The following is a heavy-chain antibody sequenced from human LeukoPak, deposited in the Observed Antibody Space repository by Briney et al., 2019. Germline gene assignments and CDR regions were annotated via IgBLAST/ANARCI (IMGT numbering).Heavy chain of an antibody. CDR2: ISGSSGTT. D-gene: IGHD3-9*01. J-gene: IGHJ4*02. CDR1: GFTFRNYA. V-gene: IGHV3-23*01. Sequence: GGSLRLSFAASGFTFRNYAMSWVRQAPGKGLEWVSGISGSSGTTYYTDSVQGRFNISRDNSKDPLYLQLNSLRDDDTAIYYCAKSWSCVQYNDWLCYFDYWGQGNLVTVSS. CDR3: AKSWSCVQYNDWLCYFDY.